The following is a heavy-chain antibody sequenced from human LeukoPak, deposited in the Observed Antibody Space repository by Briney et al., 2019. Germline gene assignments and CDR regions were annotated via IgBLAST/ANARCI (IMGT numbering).Heavy chain of an antibody. D-gene: IGHD1-20*01. J-gene: IGHJ4*02. CDR3: ARYSLRITGTTPLWDY. CDR1: GGSISSYY. CDR2: IYTSGST. Sequence: PSETLSLTCAVSGGSISSYYWSWIRPPAGKGLEWIGRIYTSGSTNYNPSLKSRVTISVDTSKNQFSLKLSSVTAADTAVYYCARYSLRITGTTPLWDYWGQGTLVTVSS. V-gene: IGHV4-59*10.